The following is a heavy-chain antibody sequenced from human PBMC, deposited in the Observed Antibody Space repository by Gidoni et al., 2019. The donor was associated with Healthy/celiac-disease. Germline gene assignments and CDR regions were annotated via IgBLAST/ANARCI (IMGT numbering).Heavy chain of an antibody. CDR2: IYPGDSDT. CDR1: GYSFTSYW. J-gene: IGHJ6*02. V-gene: IGHV5-51*01. Sequence: DVQLVQSGAEVKKPGESLKISCQGSGYSFTSYWIGWVRQMPGKGLEWMGIIYPGDSDTRYSPSFQGQVTISADKSISTAYLQWSSLKASDTAMYYCARRGQQLAAYYYYGMDVWGQGTTVTVSS. D-gene: IGHD6-13*01. CDR3: ARRGQQLAAYYYYGMDV.